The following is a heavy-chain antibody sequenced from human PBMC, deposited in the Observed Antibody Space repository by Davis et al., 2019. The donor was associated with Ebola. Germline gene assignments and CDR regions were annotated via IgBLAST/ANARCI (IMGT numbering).Heavy chain of an antibody. V-gene: IGHV4-59*08. CDR3: ARQESQLHRYYFNS. Sequence: GSLRLSCTDSVITFSSYAMTWIRQPPGKGLEWIGYIYYTGTTNFNPFLKSRVTLSVHTSENKFSLKLSSVTAADTAVYYCARQESQLHRYYFNSWGQGTLVTVSS. D-gene: IGHD4-23*01. CDR1: VITFSSYA. J-gene: IGHJ4*02. CDR2: IYYTGTT.